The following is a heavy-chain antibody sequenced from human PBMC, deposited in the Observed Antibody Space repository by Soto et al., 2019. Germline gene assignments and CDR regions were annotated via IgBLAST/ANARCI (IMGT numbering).Heavy chain of an antibody. CDR2: IHYSGST. D-gene: IGHD2-15*01. J-gene: IGHJ4*02. V-gene: IGHV4-59*08. CDR1: GGSISSHY. Sequence: SETLSLTCTVSGGSISSHYWSWIRQPPGKGLEWIGYIHYSGSTDYNPSLKSRVTISVDTSKNQFSLKLTSVTAADTAVYYCARLPVVVASYFDYWGQGTLVTVSS. CDR3: ARLPVVVASYFDY.